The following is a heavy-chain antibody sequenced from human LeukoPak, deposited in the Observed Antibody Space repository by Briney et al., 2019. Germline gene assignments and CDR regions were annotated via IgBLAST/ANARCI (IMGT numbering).Heavy chain of an antibody. Sequence: ASVKVSCKASGYTFTSYGISWVRQAPGQGLEWMGWISAYNGNTNYAQKLQGRVTMTTDTSTSTAYMELRGLRSDDTAVYYCARDFYDSSGYYSRAGYWGQGTLVTVSS. CDR3: ARDFYDSSGYYSRAGY. J-gene: IGHJ4*02. CDR1: GYTFTSYG. CDR2: ISAYNGNT. V-gene: IGHV1-18*01. D-gene: IGHD3-22*01.